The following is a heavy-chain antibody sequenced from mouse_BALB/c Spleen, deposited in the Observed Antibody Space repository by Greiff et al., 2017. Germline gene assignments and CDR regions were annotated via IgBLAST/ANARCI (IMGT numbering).Heavy chain of an antibody. CDR2: IWGDGST. Sequence: QVHVKQSGPGLVAPSQSLSITCTVSGFSLTGYGVNWVRQPPGKGLEWLGMIWGDGSTDYNSALKSRLSISKDNSKSQVFLKMNSLQTDDTARYYCARDRKYGNSYAMDYWGQGTSVTVSS. D-gene: IGHD2-10*02. CDR1: GFSLTGYG. J-gene: IGHJ4*01. V-gene: IGHV2-6-7*01. CDR3: ARDRKYGNSYAMDY.